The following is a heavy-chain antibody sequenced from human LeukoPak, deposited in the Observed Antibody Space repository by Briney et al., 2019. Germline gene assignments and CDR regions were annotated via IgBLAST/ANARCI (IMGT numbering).Heavy chain of an antibody. CDR3: ARDVHGDYGSGWFDP. CDR2: IMPLFGTA. D-gene: IGHD4-17*01. V-gene: IGHV1-69*05. CDR1: GGTFNNSA. J-gene: IGHJ5*02. Sequence: GASVKVSCKTSGGTFNNSAISWVRQAPGQGLEWLGGIMPLFGTAGYAQKFQGRVTITKDESTRTVYLERTSLTSDDTAVYYCARDVHGDYGSGWFDPWGQGTLVSVSS.